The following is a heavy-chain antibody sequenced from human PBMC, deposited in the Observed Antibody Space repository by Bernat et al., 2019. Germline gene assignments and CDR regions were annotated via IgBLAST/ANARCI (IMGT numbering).Heavy chain of an antibody. J-gene: IGHJ4*02. D-gene: IGHD5-12*01. V-gene: IGHV4-4*02. CDR2: IYHSGST. CDR3: ASIVEMATIVGYYFDY. CDR1: GGSISSSNW. Sequence: QVQLQESGPGLVKPSGTLSLTCAVSGGSISSSNWWSWVRQPPGKGLEWIGEIYHSGSTNYNPSLKSRATISVDKSKNQFSLKLSSVTAADTAVYYCASIVEMATIVGYYFDYWGQGTLVTVSS.